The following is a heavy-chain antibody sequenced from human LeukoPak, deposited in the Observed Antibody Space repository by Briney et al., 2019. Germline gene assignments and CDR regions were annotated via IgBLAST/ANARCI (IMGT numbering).Heavy chain of an antibody. CDR1: GFTFSNYP. CDR3: ARDSSGSGYDPTNTFDY. D-gene: IGHD5-12*01. CDR2: ISRSGSPI. J-gene: IGHJ4*02. V-gene: IGHV3-48*04. Sequence: GGSLRLSCAASGFTFSNYPMNWVRQAPGKGLEWISYISRSGSPIYCADSVRGRFTISRDNAKNSLYLQTNSLRAEDTAVYYCARDSSGSGYDPTNTFDYWGQGTLVTVSS.